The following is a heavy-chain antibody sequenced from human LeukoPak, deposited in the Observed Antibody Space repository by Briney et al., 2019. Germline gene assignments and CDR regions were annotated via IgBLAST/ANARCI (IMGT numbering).Heavy chain of an antibody. CDR2: ISSSSTYI. V-gene: IGHV3-21*01. J-gene: IGHJ5*02. Sequence: GGSLRLSCAASGFTFSSYNINWVRQAPGKGLEWVSSISSSSTYIYYADSVKGRFSISRDNAKNSVYLQMNSLRAEDTAVYYCARVLSGSWDWFDPWGQGTLVTVSS. D-gene: IGHD3-22*01. CDR3: ARVLSGSWDWFDP. CDR1: GFTFSSYN.